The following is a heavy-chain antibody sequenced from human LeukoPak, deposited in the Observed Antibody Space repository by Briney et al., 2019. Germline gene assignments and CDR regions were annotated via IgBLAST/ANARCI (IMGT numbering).Heavy chain of an antibody. CDR3: AKDFGANNWYNWFDP. V-gene: IGHV3-30*18. CDR2: ISYDGTNK. CDR1: GFTLSTHG. D-gene: IGHD1-1*01. Sequence: SGGSLRLSCAASGFTLSTHGMPWVRQAPGKGLEWVAMISYDGTNKQNTKSVKGRFTTSRDNSKNTLYLQMNSLRAEDTAVYYCAKDFGANNWYNWFDPWGQGTLVTVSS. J-gene: IGHJ5*02.